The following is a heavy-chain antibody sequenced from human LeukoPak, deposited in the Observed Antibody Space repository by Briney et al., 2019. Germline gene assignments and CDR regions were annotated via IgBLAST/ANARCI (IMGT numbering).Heavy chain of an antibody. J-gene: IGHJ4*02. Sequence: PGGSLRLSCAASGFTFSSYWMSWVRQAPGKGLEWVANIKQDGSEKYYVDSVKGRFTISRDNAKNSLCLQMNSLRAEDTAVYYCAKGGSSWSLDYWGQGTLVTVSS. V-gene: IGHV3-7*01. CDR1: GFTFSSYW. D-gene: IGHD6-13*01. CDR2: IKQDGSEK. CDR3: AKGGSSWSLDY.